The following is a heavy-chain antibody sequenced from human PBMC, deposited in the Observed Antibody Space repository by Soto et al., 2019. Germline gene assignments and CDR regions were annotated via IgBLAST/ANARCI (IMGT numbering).Heavy chain of an antibody. CDR2: INAGDGSR. CDR1: GYAISVDR. D-gene: IGHD6-19*01. CDR3: VRDGAVAGNINFDF. Sequence: LLNGYCKTSGYAISVDRGGRRLMNTGQRLEWMGWINAGDGSRKYSRNFQGRVIITSDTTASTAYMEMSSLRSEDTAVYYCVRDGAVAGNINFDFLVQGSPVP. J-gene: IGHJ4*02. V-gene: IGHV1-3*01.